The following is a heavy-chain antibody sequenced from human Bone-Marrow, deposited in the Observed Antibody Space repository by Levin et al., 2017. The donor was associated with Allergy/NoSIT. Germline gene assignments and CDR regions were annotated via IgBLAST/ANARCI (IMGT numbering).Heavy chain of an antibody. CDR2: IYYSGNT. Sequence: PSETLSLTCTVSGGSLTTYYWSWIRQPPGKGLEWIGHIYYSGNTKYNPSLKTRVTMSVDSSKNQISLRLTSVSAADTAFYFCARERGYSSSGNWFDPWGQGTLVTVSS. CDR3: ARERGYSSSGNWFDP. CDR1: GGSLTTYY. D-gene: IGHD6-13*01. V-gene: IGHV4-59*01. J-gene: IGHJ5*02.